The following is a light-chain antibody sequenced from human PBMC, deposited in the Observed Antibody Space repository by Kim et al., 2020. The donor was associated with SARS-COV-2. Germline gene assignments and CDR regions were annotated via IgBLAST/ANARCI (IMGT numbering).Light chain of an antibody. J-gene: IGKJ5*01. V-gene: IGKV1-8*01. Sequence: ASTGDRVTITCRASQGIISYLACYQKKPGKAPKLLIYAASTLQSGVSSRFSGSGSGTDFTLTISCLQSEDFATYYCQQYYSYPITFGQGTRLEIK. CDR2: AAS. CDR1: QGIISY. CDR3: QQYYSYPIT.